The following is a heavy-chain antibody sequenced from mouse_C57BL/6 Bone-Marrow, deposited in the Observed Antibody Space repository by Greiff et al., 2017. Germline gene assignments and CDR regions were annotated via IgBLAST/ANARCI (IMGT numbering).Heavy chain of an antibody. CDR1: GYTFTNYW. CDR3: ARRDYSNYDY. Sequence: QVQLKESGAELVRPGTSVKMSCKASGYTFTNYWIGWAKQRPGHGLEWIGDIYPGGGYTNYNEKFKGKATLTADKSSSTAYMQFSSLTSEDSAIYYCARRDYSNYDYWGQGTTLTVSS. D-gene: IGHD2-5*01. V-gene: IGHV1-63*01. J-gene: IGHJ2*01. CDR2: IYPGGGYT.